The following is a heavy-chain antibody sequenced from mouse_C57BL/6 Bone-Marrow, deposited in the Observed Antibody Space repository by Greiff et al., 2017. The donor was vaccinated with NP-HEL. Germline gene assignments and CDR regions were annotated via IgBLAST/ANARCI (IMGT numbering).Heavy chain of an antibody. D-gene: IGHD1-1*01. CDR1: GYTFTSYD. CDR3: ALPYYYGSSYAMDY. Sequence: QVQLQQSGPELVKPGASVKLSCKASGYTFTSYDINWVKQRPGQGLEWIGWIFPRVGSTKYNEKFKGKATLTVDTSSSTAYMELHSLTSEDSAVYFCALPYYYGSSYAMDYWGQGTSVTVSS. V-gene: IGHV1-85*01. CDR2: IFPRVGST. J-gene: IGHJ4*01.